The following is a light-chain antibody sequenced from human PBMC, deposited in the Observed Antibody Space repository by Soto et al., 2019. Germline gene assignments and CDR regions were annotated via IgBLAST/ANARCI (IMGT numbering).Light chain of an antibody. J-gene: IGLJ3*02. V-gene: IGLV2-14*01. CDR1: SSDINTSRY. CDR2: EVS. CDR3: SSDVSGYSLGV. Sequence: QSVLTQPASVSGSPGQSITISCIGASSDINTSRYVSWYQQHPGKAPKLLIYEVSIRPSGVSGRFSGSKSANTASLTISGLQPEDEADYFCSSDVSGYSLGVFGGGTKLTVL.